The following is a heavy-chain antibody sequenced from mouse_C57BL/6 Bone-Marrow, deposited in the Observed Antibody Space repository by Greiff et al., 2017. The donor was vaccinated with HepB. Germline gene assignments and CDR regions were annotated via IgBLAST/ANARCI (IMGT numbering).Heavy chain of an antibody. CDR1: GYTFTDYY. Sequence: QVQLQQSGPELVKPGASVKISCKASGYTFTDYYINWVKQRPGQGLEWIGWIFPGSGSTYYNEKFKGKATLTVDKSASTAYMLLSSLTSEDSAVYCWSRSSWGLPYPYAMDYWGQGTSVTVSS. D-gene: IGHD2-10*02. CDR2: IFPGSGST. CDR3: SRSSWGLPYPYAMDY. V-gene: IGHV1-75*01. J-gene: IGHJ4*01.